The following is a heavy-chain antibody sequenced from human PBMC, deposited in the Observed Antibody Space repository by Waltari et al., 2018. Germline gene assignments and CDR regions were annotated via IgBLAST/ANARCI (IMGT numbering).Heavy chain of an antibody. CDR3: ARVQYCSGGSCYFMDV. V-gene: IGHV1-8*01. Sequence: QVQLVQSGAEVKKPGASVKVSCKASGYTFTSYDINWVRQATGQGLEWMGWMNPNSGNTGDAQKFQGRVTMTRNTSISTAYMELSSLRSEDTAVYYCARVQYCSGGSCYFMDVWGQGTTVTVSS. D-gene: IGHD2-15*01. CDR1: GYTFTSYD. J-gene: IGHJ6*02. CDR2: MNPNSGNT.